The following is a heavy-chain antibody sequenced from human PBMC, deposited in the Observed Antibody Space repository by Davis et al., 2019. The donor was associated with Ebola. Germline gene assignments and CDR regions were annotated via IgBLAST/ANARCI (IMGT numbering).Heavy chain of an antibody. CDR1: GYTFINSD. J-gene: IGHJ4*02. V-gene: IGHV1-8*01. CDR2: TNPHTGQV. CDR3: ARPYYYDSSGRTTLGY. Sequence: ASVTVSCKASGYTFINSDINWVRQATGQGLEWMGSTNPHTGQVVYAEKFQGRVTMTWNTSVSTAYMELSSLRSEDTAVYYCARPYYYDSSGRTTLGYWGQGTLVTVSS. D-gene: IGHD3-22*01.